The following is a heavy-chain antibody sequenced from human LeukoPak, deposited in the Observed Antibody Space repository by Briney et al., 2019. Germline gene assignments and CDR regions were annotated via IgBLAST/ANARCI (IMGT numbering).Heavy chain of an antibody. V-gene: IGHV3-21*01. CDR2: ISSSSSYI. CDR1: GFTFSSYS. Sequence: GGTLRLSCAASGFTFSSYSMNWVRQAPGQGLEWVSSISSSSSYIYYADSVKGRFTISRDNAKNSLYLQMNSLRAEDTAVYYCARDPGYSSSCGYWGQGTLVTVSS. CDR3: ARDPGYSSSCGY. J-gene: IGHJ4*02. D-gene: IGHD6-13*01.